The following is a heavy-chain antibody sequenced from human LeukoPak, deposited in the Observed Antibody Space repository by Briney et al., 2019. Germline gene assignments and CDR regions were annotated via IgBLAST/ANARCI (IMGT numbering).Heavy chain of an antibody. Sequence: GGSLRLSCAASGFTFSSYEMNWVRQAPGKGLEWVSYISSSGTTIYSADSVKGRFTISRDNSKNTLYLQMNSLRAEDTAVYYCAKRAVAGAYFDYWGQGTLVTVSS. CDR3: AKRAVAGAYFDY. CDR2: ISSSGTTI. CDR1: GFTFSSYE. D-gene: IGHD6-19*01. V-gene: IGHV3-48*03. J-gene: IGHJ4*02.